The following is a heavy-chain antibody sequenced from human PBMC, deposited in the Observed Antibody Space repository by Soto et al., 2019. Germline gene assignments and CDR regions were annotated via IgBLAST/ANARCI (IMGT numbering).Heavy chain of an antibody. Sequence: TLSRTGPVSGGSIRSVGYYWSWVRQSPMRGLEWIGNNDYSWITYYNPSLRSRLTISVDTSKNQFSLNLISVTAADTAVYYCATDRLKATAGTARQYFGLDVWGQGTTVTVYS. D-gene: IGHD5-18*01. CDR3: ATDRLKATAGTARQYFGLDV. J-gene: IGHJ6*02. CDR1: GGSIRSVGYY. CDR2: NDYSWIT. V-gene: IGHV4-31*03.